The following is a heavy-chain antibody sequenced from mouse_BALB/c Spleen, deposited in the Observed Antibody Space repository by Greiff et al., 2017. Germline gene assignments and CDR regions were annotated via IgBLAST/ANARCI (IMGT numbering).Heavy chain of an antibody. D-gene: IGHD2-2*01. Sequence: QVQLQQSGPGLVAPSQSLSITCTVSGFSLTSYDISWIRQPPGKGLEWLGVIWTGGGTNYNSAFMSRLSISKDNSKSQVFLKMNSLQTDDTAIYYCVRERNYGYDGYAMDYWGQGTSVTVSS. V-gene: IGHV2-9-2*01. J-gene: IGHJ4*01. CDR3: VRERNYGYDGYAMDY. CDR1: GFSLTSYD. CDR2: IWTGGGT.